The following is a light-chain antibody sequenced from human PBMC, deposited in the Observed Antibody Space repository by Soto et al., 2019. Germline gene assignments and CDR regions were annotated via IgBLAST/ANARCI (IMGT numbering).Light chain of an antibody. CDR1: QSISSW. V-gene: IGKV1-5*01. J-gene: IGKJ1*01. CDR3: QQYNRYSRT. Sequence: DIQMTQSPSTLSASVGDRVTITCRASQSISSWLAWYQQKPGKAPKVLIYDASSLKSGVPSRFSGRGSGTEFTLTISSLQPDDLATYYCQQYNRYSRTFGQGTKVEIK. CDR2: DAS.